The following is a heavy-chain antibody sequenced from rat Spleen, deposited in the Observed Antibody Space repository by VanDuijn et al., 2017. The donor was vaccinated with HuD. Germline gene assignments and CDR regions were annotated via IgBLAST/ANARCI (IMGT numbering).Heavy chain of an antibody. V-gene: IGHV5-22*01. Sequence: EVQLAESGGGLVQPGRSLKLSCAVSGFTFSDYYMAWVRQAPTKGLEWVASISYEGSSTYYGDSVKGRFTISRDNAKSTLYLQMNSLRSEDTATYYCATEDYAQNYFDYWGQGVMVTVSS. J-gene: IGHJ2*01. CDR1: GFTFSDYY. D-gene: IGHD1-6*01. CDR3: ATEDYAQNYFDY. CDR2: ISYEGSST.